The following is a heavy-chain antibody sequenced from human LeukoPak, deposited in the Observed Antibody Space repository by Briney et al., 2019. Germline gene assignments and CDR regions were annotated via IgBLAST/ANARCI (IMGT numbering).Heavy chain of an antibody. CDR2: ISYDGSNK. CDR1: GFTFSSYG. V-gene: IGHV3-30*03. D-gene: IGHD5-18*01. J-gene: IGHJ4*02. CDR3: AWGYSYGEGGFDY. Sequence: PGRSLRLSCAASGFTFSSYGMHWVRQAPGKGLERVAVISYDGSNKYYADSVKGRFTISRDNSKNTLYLQMNSLRAEDTAVYYCAWGYSYGEGGFDYWGQGTLVTVSS.